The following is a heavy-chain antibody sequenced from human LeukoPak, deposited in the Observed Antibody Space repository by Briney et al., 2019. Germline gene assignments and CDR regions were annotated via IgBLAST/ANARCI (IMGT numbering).Heavy chain of an antibody. V-gene: IGHV4-39*07. CDR3: ARTEQFVPFDAFDI. CDR2: IYYSGST. D-gene: IGHD6-6*01. Sequence: SETLSLTCTVSGGSISSSSYYWGWIRQPPGKGLEWIGSIYYSGSTYYNPPLKSRVTIAVDTSKNQLSLKLSSVTAADTAVYYCARTEQFVPFDAFDIWGQGTMVTVSS. CDR1: GGSISSSSYY. J-gene: IGHJ3*02.